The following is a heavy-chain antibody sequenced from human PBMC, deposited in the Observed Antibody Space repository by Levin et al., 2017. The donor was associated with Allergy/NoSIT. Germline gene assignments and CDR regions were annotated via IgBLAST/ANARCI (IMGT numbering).Heavy chain of an antibody. CDR1: GYSFTSYW. Sequence: GGSLRLSCKGSGYSFTSYWIGWVRQMPGKGLEWMGVIYPGDSDTRYSPSFQGQVTISADKSISTAYLQWSSLKASDTAMYYCARHRGSTVTTSGPDYWGQGTLVTVSS. V-gene: IGHV5-51*01. D-gene: IGHD4-17*01. CDR2: IYPGDSDT. CDR3: ARHRGSTVTTSGPDY. J-gene: IGHJ4*02.